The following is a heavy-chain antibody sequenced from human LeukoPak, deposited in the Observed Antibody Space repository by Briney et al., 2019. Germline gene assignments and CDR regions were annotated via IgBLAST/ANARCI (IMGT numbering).Heavy chain of an antibody. CDR3: ARHIRYSSGWYDWANWFNP. CDR2: IKQDGSEK. J-gene: IGHJ5*02. Sequence: GGSLRLSCAASGFTFSSYWMSWVRQAPGKGLEWVANIKQDGSEKYYVDSVKGRFTISRDNAKNSLYLQMNSLRAEDTAVYYCARHIRYSSGWYDWANWFNPWGQGTLVTVSS. V-gene: IGHV3-7*03. D-gene: IGHD6-19*01. CDR1: GFTFSSYW.